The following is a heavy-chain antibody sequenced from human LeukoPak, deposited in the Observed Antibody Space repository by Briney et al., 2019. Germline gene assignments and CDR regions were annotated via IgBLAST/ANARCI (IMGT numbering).Heavy chain of an antibody. CDR3: AREGITLTLDY. CDR2: ISLDGSMT. Sequence: GGSLRLSCTASGFTFSSYWMHWVHQVPGKGLMWLTRISLDGSMTSYADSVRGRFIISRDNAKNTVYLQLNGLRAEDTAVYHCAREGITLTLDYWGQGTLVAVSS. V-gene: IGHV3-74*01. D-gene: IGHD5-24*01. CDR1: GFTFSSYW. J-gene: IGHJ4*02.